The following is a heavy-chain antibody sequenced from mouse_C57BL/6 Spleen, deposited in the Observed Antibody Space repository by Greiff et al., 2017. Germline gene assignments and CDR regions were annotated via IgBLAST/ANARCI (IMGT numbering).Heavy chain of an antibody. J-gene: IGHJ4*01. D-gene: IGHD1-1*01. Sequence: VQRVESGPGLVAPSQSLSITCTVSGFSLTSYAISWVRQPPGKGLEWLGVIWTGGGTNYNSALKSRLSISKDNSKSQVFLKMNSLQKDDTARYDCARKTGYGSSSYAMDYWGQGASVTVSS. CDR2: IWTGGGT. CDR1: GFSLTSYA. V-gene: IGHV2-9-1*01. CDR3: ARKTGYGSSSYAMDY.